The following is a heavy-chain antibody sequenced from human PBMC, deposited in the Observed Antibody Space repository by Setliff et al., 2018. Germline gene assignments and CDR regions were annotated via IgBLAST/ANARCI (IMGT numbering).Heavy chain of an antibody. CDR1: GGSITTSSYY. CDR2: IYTSGST. CDR3: ARGKGSGQDY. Sequence: SETLSLTCTVSGGSITTSSYYWTWIRQPAGKGLEWVGHIYTSGSTNYNPSLKSRVTISVDTSKNQFSLKLSSVTAADTAVYYCARGKGSGQDYWGQGTLVTVSS. V-gene: IGHV4-61*09. D-gene: IGHD2-15*01. J-gene: IGHJ4*02.